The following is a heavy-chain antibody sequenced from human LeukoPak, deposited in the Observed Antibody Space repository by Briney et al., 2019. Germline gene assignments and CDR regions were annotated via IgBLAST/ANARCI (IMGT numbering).Heavy chain of an antibody. CDR3: AKDAPYSSGWQTFRGYFDY. CDR1: GFTFDDYA. Sequence: GGSLRLSCAASGFTFDDYAMHWVRQAPGKGLGWVSGISWNSGSIGYADSVKGRFTISRDNAKNSLYLQMNSLRAEDTALYYCAKDAPYSSGWQTFRGYFDYWGQGTLVTVSS. D-gene: IGHD6-19*01. CDR2: ISWNSGSI. V-gene: IGHV3-9*01. J-gene: IGHJ4*02.